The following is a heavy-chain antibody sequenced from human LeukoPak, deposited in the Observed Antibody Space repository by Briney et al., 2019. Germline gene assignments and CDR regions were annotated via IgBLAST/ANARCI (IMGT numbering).Heavy chain of an antibody. V-gene: IGHV4-59*02. CDR2: LSYTGKT. CDR3: SEGYFEPFAH. Sequence: TSETLSLTCVVSGASVSSSHWNWIRQLPGKRLEWIGCLSYTGKTDYNPSLTSRVAISLGTSKNQVSLKLRSVTAAHTAVYYCSEGYFEPFAHWGQGILVTVSS. D-gene: IGHD2/OR15-2a*01. CDR1: GASVSSSH. J-gene: IGHJ4*02.